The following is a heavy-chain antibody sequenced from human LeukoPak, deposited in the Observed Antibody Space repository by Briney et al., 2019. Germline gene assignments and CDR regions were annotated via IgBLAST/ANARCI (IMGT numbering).Heavy chain of an antibody. CDR3: TRGSRSGPKIYYFDY. V-gene: IGHV3-49*04. Sequence: PGRSLRLSCTASGFTFGDYAMSWVRQAPGKGLEWVGFIRSKAYGGTTEYAASVKGRFTISGDDSKSIAYLQMNSLKTEDTAVYYCTRGSRSGPKIYYFDYWGQGTLVTVSS. CDR1: GFTFGDYA. D-gene: IGHD3-3*01. J-gene: IGHJ4*02. CDR2: IRSKAYGGTT.